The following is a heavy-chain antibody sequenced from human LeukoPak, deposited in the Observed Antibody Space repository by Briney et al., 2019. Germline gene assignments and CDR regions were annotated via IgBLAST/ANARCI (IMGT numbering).Heavy chain of an antibody. J-gene: IGHJ4*02. V-gene: IGHV3-30*02. Sequence: PGGSLRLSCAASGFAASGFTFSTFGMHWVRQAPGKGLEGLAFKRFDGAVKFYADSVKGRFTISRDNSKNMLYLQMNSLRPEDTAVYYCAKDNNSDWWRLLDSWGQGALVIVSS. CDR2: KRFDGAVK. D-gene: IGHD6-19*01. CDR1: GFTFSTFG. CDR3: AKDNNSDWWRLLDS.